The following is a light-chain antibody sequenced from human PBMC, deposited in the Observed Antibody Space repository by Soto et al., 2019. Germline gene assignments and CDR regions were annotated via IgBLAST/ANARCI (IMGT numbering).Light chain of an antibody. CDR3: KQREAWPPWT. CDR1: QSVSNY. Sequence: EIVLTQSPATLSLSPGERATLSCRASQSVSNYLSWYHQKPGQAPRLLIYHASNRATGIPARLRGSGSGKDFTLITTGLEPEDFAVYSCKQREAWPPWTFGQGTKVEMK. CDR2: HAS. V-gene: IGKV3-11*01. J-gene: IGKJ1*01.